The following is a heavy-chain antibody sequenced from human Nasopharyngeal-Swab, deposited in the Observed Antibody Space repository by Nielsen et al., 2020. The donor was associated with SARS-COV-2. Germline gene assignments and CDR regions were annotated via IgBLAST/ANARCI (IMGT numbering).Heavy chain of an antibody. D-gene: IGHD5-12*01. CDR3: ARGAPLRDLDY. V-gene: IGHV4-34*01. CDR2: INHSGST. Sequence: SETLSLTCAVYGGSFSGYYWSWIRQPPGKGLEWIGEINHSGSTNYNPSLKSRVTISVDTSKNQFSLKLSSVTAADTAVYYCARGAPLRDLDYWGQGTLVTVSS. J-gene: IGHJ4*02. CDR1: GGSFSGYY.